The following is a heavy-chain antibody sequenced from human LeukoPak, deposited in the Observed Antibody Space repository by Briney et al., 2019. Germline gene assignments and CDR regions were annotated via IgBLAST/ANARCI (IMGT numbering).Heavy chain of an antibody. CDR2: IYYSGST. Sequence: SETLSLTCTVSGGSISSSSYYWGWIRQPPGKGLEWIGYIYYSGSTNYNPSLKSRVTISVDTSKNQFSLKLSSVTAADTAVYYCARGYSSSSEDYWGQGTLVTVSS. CDR3: ARGYSSSSEDY. J-gene: IGHJ4*02. CDR1: GGSISSSSYY. V-gene: IGHV4-61*05. D-gene: IGHD6-6*01.